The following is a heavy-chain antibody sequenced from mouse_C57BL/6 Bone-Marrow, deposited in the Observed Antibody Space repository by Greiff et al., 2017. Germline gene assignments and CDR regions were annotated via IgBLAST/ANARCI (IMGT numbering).Heavy chain of an antibody. J-gene: IGHJ2*01. Sequence: EVHLVEPGGDLVKPGGSLKISCAASGFTFSSYGMSWVRQTPDKGLEWVATICSGGSCTYYPESVKGRFTISRDNAKNTLYRKKSSLKSEDTTMYDWARQLWLRNYIDYWGQGTTLTGSS. D-gene: IGHD2-2*01. CDR3: ARQLWLRNYIDY. CDR1: GFTFSSYG. V-gene: IGHV5-6*01. CDR2: ICSGGSCT.